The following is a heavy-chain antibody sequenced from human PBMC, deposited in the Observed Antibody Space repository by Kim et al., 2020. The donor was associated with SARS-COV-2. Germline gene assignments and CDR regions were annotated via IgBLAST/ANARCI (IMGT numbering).Heavy chain of an antibody. D-gene: IGHD2-15*01. CDR2: IYYSGST. CDR1: GGSISSYY. CDR3: ARIFRVAATPIPNYYYYGMDV. Sequence: SETLSLTCTVSGGSISSYYWSWIRQPPGKGLEWIGYIYYSGSTNYNPSLKSRVTISVDTSKNQFSLKLSSVTAADTAVYYCARIFRVAATPIPNYYYYGMDVWGQGTTVTVSS. J-gene: IGHJ6*02. V-gene: IGHV4-59*13.